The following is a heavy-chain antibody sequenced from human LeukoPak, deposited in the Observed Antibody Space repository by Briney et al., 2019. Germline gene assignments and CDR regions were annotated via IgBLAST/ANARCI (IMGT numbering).Heavy chain of an antibody. J-gene: IGHJ4*02. CDR2: ISGSGGST. CDR1: GFTFSSYA. Sequence: PGRSLRLSCEASGFTFSSYAMSWVRQAPGKGLEWVSAISGSGGSTYYADSVKGRFTISRDNSKNTLYLQMNSLRAEDTAVYYCAKSTRGFGESYDYWGQGTLVTVSS. CDR3: AKSTRGFGESYDY. V-gene: IGHV3-23*01. D-gene: IGHD3-10*01.